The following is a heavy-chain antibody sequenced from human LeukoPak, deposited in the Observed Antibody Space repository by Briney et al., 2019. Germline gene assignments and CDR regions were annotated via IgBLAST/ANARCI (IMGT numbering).Heavy chain of an antibody. V-gene: IGHV3-53*01. CDR3: ARDKAYYYDSSGSAGDAFDI. D-gene: IGHD3-22*01. CDR2: IYSGGST. J-gene: IGHJ3*02. Sequence: PGGSLRLSCAAPGFTVSSNYMSWVRQAPGKGLEWVSVIYSGGSTYYADSVKGRFTISRDNSKNTLYLQMNSLRAEDTAVYYCARDKAYYYDSSGSAGDAFDIWGQGTMVTVSS. CDR1: GFTVSSNY.